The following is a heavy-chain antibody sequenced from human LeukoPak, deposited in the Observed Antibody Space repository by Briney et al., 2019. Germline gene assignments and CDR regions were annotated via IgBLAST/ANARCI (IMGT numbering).Heavy chain of an antibody. CDR1: GGSFSGYY. CDR2: INHSGST. D-gene: IGHD3-10*01. V-gene: IGHV4-34*01. Sequence: SETLSLTCAVYGGSFSGYYWSWIRQPPGKGLEWIGEINHSGSTNYNPSLKSRVTISVDTSKNQFSLKLSSVTAADTAVYYCARGVKWCYYGSEQINYFDYWGQGTLVTVSS. CDR3: ARGVKWCYYGSEQINYFDY. J-gene: IGHJ4*02.